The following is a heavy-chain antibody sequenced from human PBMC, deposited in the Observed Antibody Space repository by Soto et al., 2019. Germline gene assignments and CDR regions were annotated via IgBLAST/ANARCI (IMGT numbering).Heavy chain of an antibody. V-gene: IGHV3-11*06. D-gene: IGHD3-3*01. Sequence: GECLTSSCAASGFTFSDYYMIWILQAPGKGLEWVSYISSSSSYTNYADSVKGRFTISRDNAKNSLYLQMNSLRAEDTAVYYCARDVRRFLSISSMDVWGQGTTVTVSS. CDR1: GFTFSDYY. J-gene: IGHJ6*01. CDR3: ARDVRRFLSISSMDV. CDR2: ISSSSSYT.